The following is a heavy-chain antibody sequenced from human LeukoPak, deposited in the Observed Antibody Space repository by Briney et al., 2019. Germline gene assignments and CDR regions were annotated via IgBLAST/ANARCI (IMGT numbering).Heavy chain of an antibody. Sequence: GGSLRLSCAASGFTFRSYWMSWVRQAPGKGLEWVANIKQDGSEKYYVDSVKGRFTISRDNAKNSLYLQMNSLRAEDTAVYYCAREISGPLAAAGGYYYYYMDVWGKGTTVTISS. CDR1: GFTFRSYW. D-gene: IGHD6-13*01. CDR3: AREISGPLAAAGGYYYYYMDV. V-gene: IGHV3-7*01. CDR2: IKQDGSEK. J-gene: IGHJ6*03.